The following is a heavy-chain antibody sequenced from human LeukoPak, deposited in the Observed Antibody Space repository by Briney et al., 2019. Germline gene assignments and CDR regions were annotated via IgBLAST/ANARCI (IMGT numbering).Heavy chain of an antibody. J-gene: IGHJ6*02. CDR3: AKSRGQYGDYLFYYYGMDV. Sequence: GGSLRLSCAASGFTFSGYWMSWVRQAPGKGLEWVAKIKQDGSEKYYVDSVKGRFTISRDNSKNTLYLQMNSLRAEDTAVYYCAKSRGQYGDYLFYYYGMDVWGQGTTVTVSS. CDR2: IKQDGSEK. V-gene: IGHV3-7*05. D-gene: IGHD4-17*01. CDR1: GFTFSGYW.